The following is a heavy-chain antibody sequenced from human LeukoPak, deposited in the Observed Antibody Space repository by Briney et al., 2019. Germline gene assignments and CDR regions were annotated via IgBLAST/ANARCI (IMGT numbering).Heavy chain of an antibody. CDR1: GYTFTSYG. J-gene: IGHJ5*02. V-gene: IGHV1-18*01. D-gene: IGHD3-10*01. CDR3: ARHLSILNYYGSGSYQGNWFDP. Sequence: ASVKVSCKASGYTFTSYGISWVRQAPGQGLEWMGWISAYNGNTNYAQKLQGRVTMTTDTSTSTAYMELRSLRPDDTAVYYCARHLSILNYYGSGSYQGNWFDPWGQGTLVTVSS. CDR2: ISAYNGNT.